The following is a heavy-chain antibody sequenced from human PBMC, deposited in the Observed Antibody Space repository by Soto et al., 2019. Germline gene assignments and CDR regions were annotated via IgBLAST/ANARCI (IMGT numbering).Heavy chain of an antibody. V-gene: IGHV1-69*02. CDR1: GGTFSSYT. CDR2: IIPILGIA. Sequence: ALVKVSCKASGGTFSSYTISWVRQAPGQGLEWMGRIIPILGIANYAQKFQGRVTITADKSTSTAYMELSSLRSEDTAVYYCARAGMITFGGVIESFDYWGQGTLVTVSS. D-gene: IGHD3-16*02. J-gene: IGHJ4*02. CDR3: ARAGMITFGGVIESFDY.